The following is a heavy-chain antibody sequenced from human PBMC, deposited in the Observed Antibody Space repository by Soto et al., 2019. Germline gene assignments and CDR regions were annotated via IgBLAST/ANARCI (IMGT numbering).Heavy chain of an antibody. Sequence: GGSLRLSCAASGFIFENFGMSWVRQAPGKGLERISSISGSGFKKYYADSVKGRFTISRDNSKSTVYLELNNLSAEDTAVYHCAKNQGVELVPLAAVDWFDPWGQGSVVTVSS. CDR1: GFIFENFG. CDR2: ISGSGFKK. CDR3: AKNQGVELVPLAAVDWFDP. D-gene: IGHD1-26*01. V-gene: IGHV3-23*01. J-gene: IGHJ5*02.